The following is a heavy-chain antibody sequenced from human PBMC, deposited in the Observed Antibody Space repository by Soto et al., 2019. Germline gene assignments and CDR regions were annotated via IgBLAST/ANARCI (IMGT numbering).Heavy chain of an antibody. CDR2: ISSSSSYT. Sequence: GGSLRLSCAASGFTFSDYYMSWIRQAPGKGLEWVSYISSSSSYTNYADSVKGRFTISRDNAKNSLYLQMNSLRAEDTAVYYCARGGEPNWNYPPSDYWGQGTLVTVSS. D-gene: IGHD1-7*01. CDR3: ARGGEPNWNYPPSDY. V-gene: IGHV3-11*06. CDR1: GFTFSDYY. J-gene: IGHJ4*02.